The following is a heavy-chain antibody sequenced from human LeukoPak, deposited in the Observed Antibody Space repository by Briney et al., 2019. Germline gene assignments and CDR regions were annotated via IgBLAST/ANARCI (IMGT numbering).Heavy chain of an antibody. CDR1: GGSISSYY. CDR3: AEANLGYCSGGSCYGGGGWFDP. CDR2: IYYSGST. Sequence: SETLSLTCTVSGGSISSYYWSWIRQPPGKGLEWIGYIYYSGSTNYNPSLKSRVTISVDTSKNQFSLKLSSVTAADTAVYYCAEANLGYCSGGSCYGGGGWFDPWGQGTLVTVSS. J-gene: IGHJ5*02. V-gene: IGHV4-59*08. D-gene: IGHD2-15*01.